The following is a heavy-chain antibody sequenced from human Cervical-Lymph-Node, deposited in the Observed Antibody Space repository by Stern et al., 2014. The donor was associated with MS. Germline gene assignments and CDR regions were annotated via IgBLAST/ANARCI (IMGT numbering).Heavy chain of an antibody. CDR3: ARDKGMFFL. J-gene: IGHJ4*01. D-gene: IGHD2/OR15-2a*01. Sequence: QLQLQASGPGLVKPSGTLSLTCTVSGGSITDYHWSWVRQAPGKGLDWIGYIYYSGSTNYNPSLKSRVTISVDTSKNQFSLKLSSVTDADTAVYYCARDKGMFFLWGQGTLVTVSS. V-gene: IGHV4-59*01. CDR1: GGSITDYH. CDR2: IYYSGST.